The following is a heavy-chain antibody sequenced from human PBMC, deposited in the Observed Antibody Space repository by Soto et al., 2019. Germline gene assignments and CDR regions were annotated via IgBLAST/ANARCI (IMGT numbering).Heavy chain of an antibody. CDR3: ARADYYDSSGFYYDC. CDR1: GYIFTNHY. J-gene: IGHJ4*02. Sequence: QVQLVQSGAEVKKPGASVKVSCKASGYIFTNHYIHWVRQAPGQGLEWMGIINPSGGSTNYLQKFQGRNNMTRDTSTRTVYMELSSLRSEDTAVYFCARADYYDSSGFYYDCWGQGTLVTVSS. CDR2: INPSGGST. V-gene: IGHV1-46*01. D-gene: IGHD3-22*01.